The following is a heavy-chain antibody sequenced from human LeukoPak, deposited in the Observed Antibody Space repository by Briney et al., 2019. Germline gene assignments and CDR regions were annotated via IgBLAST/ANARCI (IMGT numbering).Heavy chain of an antibody. D-gene: IGHD3-10*01. CDR2: IYSGGST. V-gene: IGHV3-66*01. CDR1: GFTVRNNY. J-gene: IGHJ4*02. Sequence: GGSLRLSCAASGFTVRNNYMSWVRQAPGKGLEWVSVIYSGGSTYYADSVKGRFTISRDNSKNTLYLQMNSLRAEDTAVYFCATGERMVWGEGVDFWGQGTLVTVSS. CDR3: ATGERMVWGEGVDF.